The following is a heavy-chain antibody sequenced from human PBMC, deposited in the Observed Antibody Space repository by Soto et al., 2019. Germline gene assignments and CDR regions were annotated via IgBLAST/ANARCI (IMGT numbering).Heavy chain of an antibody. Sequence: EVQLLESGGGLVQPGGSLRLSCAASGFTFRSYAMSWVRQAPGKGLEWVSAISGSGGSTYYADSVKGRFTISRDNSKNTLYLQMNSLRAEDTDVYYCAKDLRPHYYGSGSYWDYWGQGTLVTVSS. V-gene: IGHV3-23*01. CDR3: AKDLRPHYYGSGSYWDY. CDR2: ISGSGGST. D-gene: IGHD3-10*01. CDR1: GFTFRSYA. J-gene: IGHJ4*02.